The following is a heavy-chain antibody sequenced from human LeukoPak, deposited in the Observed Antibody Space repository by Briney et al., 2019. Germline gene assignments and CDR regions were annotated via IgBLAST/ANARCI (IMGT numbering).Heavy chain of an antibody. J-gene: IGHJ4*02. D-gene: IGHD2-2*01. Sequence: PGGSLRLSCAASGFTFSSYSMHWVRQAPGKGLEWVAFIRYDGSNKYYADSVKGRFTISRDNSKNTLYLQMNSLRAEDTAVYYCAKEAPAAYYFDYWGQGTLVTVSS. CDR1: GFTFSSYS. V-gene: IGHV3-30*02. CDR3: AKEAPAAYYFDY. CDR2: IRYDGSNK.